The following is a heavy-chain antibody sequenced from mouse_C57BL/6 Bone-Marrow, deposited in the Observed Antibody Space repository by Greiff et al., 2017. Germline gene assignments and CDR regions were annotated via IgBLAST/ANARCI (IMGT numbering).Heavy chain of an antibody. J-gene: IGHJ2*01. V-gene: IGHV1-4*01. Sequence: QVQLQQSGAELARPGASVKMSCKASGYTFTSYTMHWVKQRPGQGLEWIGYINPSSGYTKYNQKFKDKATLTADKSSSTAYLQLSSLTSEDSTVYYCATRGGWLVHDYWGQGTTLTVSS. CDR2: INPSSGYT. CDR1: GYTFTSYT. CDR3: ATRGGWLVHDY. D-gene: IGHD2-3*01.